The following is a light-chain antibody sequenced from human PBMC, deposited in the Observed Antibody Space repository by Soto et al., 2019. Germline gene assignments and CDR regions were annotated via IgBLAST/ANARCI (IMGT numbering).Light chain of an antibody. CDR3: QQRSNSYT. Sequence: EIVLTQSPAILSLSPGERATLSCRASQSVSRFLAWYQQKPGQALRLLIYDASNRATGVPARFSGSGSGTDFTLTISSLEPEDFAVYYCQQRSNSYTFGQGTKLEIK. J-gene: IGKJ2*01. CDR2: DAS. V-gene: IGKV3-11*01. CDR1: QSVSRF.